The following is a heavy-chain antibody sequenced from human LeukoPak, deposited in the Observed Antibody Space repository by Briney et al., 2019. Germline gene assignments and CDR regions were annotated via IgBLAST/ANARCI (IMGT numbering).Heavy chain of an antibody. V-gene: IGHV3-21*01. CDR1: GFTFSSYS. J-gene: IGHJ4*02. Sequence: GGSLRLSCAASGFTFSSYSMNWVRQAPGKGLEWVSSISSSSSYIYYADSVKGRFTISRDNAKNSLYLQMNSLRAEDTAVYYCAKTLAPYCGDDCYSIDYWGQGTLVTVSS. D-gene: IGHD2-21*01. CDR2: ISSSSSYI. CDR3: AKTLAPYCGDDCYSIDY.